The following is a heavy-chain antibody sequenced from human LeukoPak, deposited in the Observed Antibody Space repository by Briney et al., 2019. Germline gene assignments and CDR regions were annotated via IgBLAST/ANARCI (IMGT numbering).Heavy chain of an antibody. D-gene: IGHD3-10*01. V-gene: IGHV3-7*01. CDR2: IKQDGSEK. CDR3: AGTMVRGVIGAFDI. J-gene: IGHJ3*02. Sequence: GGSLRLSCAASGFTFSNYWMTWVRQAPGKGLEWVANIKQDGSEKYYVDSVKGRFTISRENAKNSLYLQMNSLRAGDTAVYYCAGTMVRGVIGAFDIWGQGTMVTVSS. CDR1: GFTFSNYW.